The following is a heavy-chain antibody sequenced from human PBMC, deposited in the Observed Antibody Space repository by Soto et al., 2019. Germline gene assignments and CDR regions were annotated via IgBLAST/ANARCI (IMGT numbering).Heavy chain of an antibody. V-gene: IGHV4-34*01. CDR2: INHSGST. CDR3: ARIIYCSGGSCYSGYYFDY. D-gene: IGHD2-15*01. Sequence: SETLSLTCAVYGGSFSGYYWSWIRQPPGKGLEWIGEINHSGSTNYNPSLKSRVTISVDTSKNQFSLKLSSVTAADTAVYYCARIIYCSGGSCYSGYYFDYWGQGTLVTVSS. J-gene: IGHJ4*02. CDR1: GGSFSGYY.